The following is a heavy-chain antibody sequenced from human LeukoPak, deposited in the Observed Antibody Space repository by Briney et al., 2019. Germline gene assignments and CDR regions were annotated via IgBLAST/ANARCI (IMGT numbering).Heavy chain of an antibody. CDR1: GFTFSSYS. J-gene: IGHJ6*02. V-gene: IGHV3-21*01. CDR2: ISSSSSYI. D-gene: IGHD3-3*01. Sequence: NPGGSLRLSCAASGFTFSSYSMNWVRQAPGKGLEWVSSISSSSSYIYYADSVKGRFTISRDNAKNSLYLQMNSLRAEDTAVYYCARVLEWLYGLDVSGQGTTVTVSS. CDR3: ARVLEWLYGLDV.